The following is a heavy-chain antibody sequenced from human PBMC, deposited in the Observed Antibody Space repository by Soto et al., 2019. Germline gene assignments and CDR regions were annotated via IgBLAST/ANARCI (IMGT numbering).Heavy chain of an antibody. D-gene: IGHD3-9*01. Sequence: SETLSLTCTVSGGSISSYYWSWIRQPPGKGLEWIGYIYYSGSTNYNPSLKSRVTISVDTSKNQFSLKLSSVTAADTAVYYCARHDQEAYDILTGPSGRDAFDIWGQGTMVTVSS. V-gene: IGHV4-59*08. J-gene: IGHJ3*02. CDR2: IYYSGST. CDR3: ARHDQEAYDILTGPSGRDAFDI. CDR1: GGSISSYY.